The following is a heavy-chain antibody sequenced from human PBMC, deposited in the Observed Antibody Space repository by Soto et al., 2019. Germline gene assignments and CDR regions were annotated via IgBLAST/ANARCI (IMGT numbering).Heavy chain of an antibody. CDR1: GYTFTGYY. CDR3: ARRGQSSTSFPNHYGMDV. Sequence: GASVKVSCKASGYTFTGYYMHWVRQAPGQGLEWMGWINPNSGGTNYAQKFQGWVTMTRDTSISTAYMELSRLRSDDTAVYYCARRGQSSTSFPNHYGMDVWGQGTTVTVSS. CDR2: INPNSGGT. V-gene: IGHV1-2*04. J-gene: IGHJ6*02. D-gene: IGHD2-2*01.